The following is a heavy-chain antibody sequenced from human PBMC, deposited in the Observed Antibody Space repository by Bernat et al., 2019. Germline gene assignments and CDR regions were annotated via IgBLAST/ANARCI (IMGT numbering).Heavy chain of an antibody. CDR2: ISYDGSNK. CDR1: GFTFSSYA. J-gene: IGHJ4*02. V-gene: IGHV3-30-3*01. Sequence: QVQLVESGGGVVQPGRSLRLSCAASGFTFSSYAMHWVRQAPGKGLEWVAVISYDGSNKYYADSVKGRFTISRDNSKNTLYLQMNSLRAEDTAVYYCESAPERVAGTGTYFDYWGQGTLVTVSS. CDR3: ESAPERVAGTGTYFDY. D-gene: IGHD6-19*01.